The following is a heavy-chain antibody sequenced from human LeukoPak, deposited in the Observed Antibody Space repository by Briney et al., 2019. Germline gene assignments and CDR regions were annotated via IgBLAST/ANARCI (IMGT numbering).Heavy chain of an antibody. CDR3: ARGPYGSGSYSYLPFDN. V-gene: IGHV1-69*13. D-gene: IGHD3-10*01. CDR2: IIPLFGTT. Sequence: ASVPVSYMASVGTFINFAFSWVRQAPGQGLEWMGGIIPLFGTTNYPQKFQGRVTITADESTITAYMELSSLRSEDTAVYYCARGPYGSGSYSYLPFDNWGQGTLVTVSS. CDR1: VGTFINFA. J-gene: IGHJ4*02.